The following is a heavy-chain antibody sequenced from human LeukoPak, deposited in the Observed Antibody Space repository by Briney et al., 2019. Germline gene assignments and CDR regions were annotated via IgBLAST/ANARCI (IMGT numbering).Heavy chain of an antibody. D-gene: IGHD3-10*01. CDR1: GYTFTSYG. J-gene: IGHJ6*03. CDR2: ISAYNGNT. V-gene: IGHV1-18*01. CDR3: ARDVYYYGSGSYSYYYYYMDV. Sequence: GASVKVSCKASGYTFTSYGISWVRQAPGQGLEWMGWISAYNGNTNYAQKLQGRVTMTTDTSTGTAYMELRSLRSDDTAVYYCARDVYYYGSGSYSYYYYYMDVWGKGTTVTISS.